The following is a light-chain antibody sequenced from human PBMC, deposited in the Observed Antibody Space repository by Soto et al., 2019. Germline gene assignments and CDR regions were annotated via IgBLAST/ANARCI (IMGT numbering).Light chain of an antibody. CDR1: QSVSSY. CDR2: DAS. V-gene: IGKV3-11*01. Sequence: EIVLTQSPATLSLSPGERATLSCRASQSVSSYLAWYQQKPGQAPRLLIYDASNRATGIPARFSGRGSGTDFTLTISRLEPEDFAVYYCQQRSNWPPLTFGGGTKVEIK. J-gene: IGKJ4*01. CDR3: QQRSNWPPLT.